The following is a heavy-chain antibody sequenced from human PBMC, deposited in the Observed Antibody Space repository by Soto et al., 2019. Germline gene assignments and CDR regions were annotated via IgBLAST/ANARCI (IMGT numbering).Heavy chain of an antibody. V-gene: IGHV1-2*02. J-gene: IGHJ4*02. CDR2: INPNSGAT. Sequence: QVQLVQSGAEVKKPGASVKVSCKASGHNLTDYQMHWVRQAPGQGLEWMGWINPNSGATQSLPKFHDKVTVTRGTPINTAYLELSRRRYAATAVYYCAIVGGLRKSASWYVFASWGQGTLVTVSS. CDR3: AIVGGLRKSASWYVFAS. D-gene: IGHD6-13*01. CDR1: GHNLTDYQ.